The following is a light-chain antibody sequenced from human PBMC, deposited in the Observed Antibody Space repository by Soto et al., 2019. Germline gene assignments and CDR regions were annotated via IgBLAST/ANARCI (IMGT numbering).Light chain of an antibody. CDR1: GSDIGGYNY. V-gene: IGLV2-11*01. Sequence: QSALTQPRSVSGSPGQSVTMSCTGTGSDIGGYNYVSWYQHHPGKAPKLMIYVVTNRPSGVPDRFSGSKSGNTASLTISGLQAEDEADYYCCSYAGSFNWVFGGGTKLTV. CDR2: VVT. CDR3: CSYAGSFNWV. J-gene: IGLJ3*02.